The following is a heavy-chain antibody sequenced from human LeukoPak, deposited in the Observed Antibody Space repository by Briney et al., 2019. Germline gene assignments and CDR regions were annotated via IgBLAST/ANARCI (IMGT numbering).Heavy chain of an antibody. CDR1: GGSISSHY. J-gene: IGHJ3*02. D-gene: IGHD3-22*01. CDR2: IFYTGRT. Sequence: SETLSLTCTVSGGSISSHYWSWIRQPPGKGLEWIGYIFYTGRTRYNPSLQSRVTISVDTSKNHFSLKLTSVTAADTAAYYCARLLDNDSSGHPDTFGMWGQGTMVSVSS. V-gene: IGHV4-59*11. CDR3: ARLLDNDSSGHPDTFGM.